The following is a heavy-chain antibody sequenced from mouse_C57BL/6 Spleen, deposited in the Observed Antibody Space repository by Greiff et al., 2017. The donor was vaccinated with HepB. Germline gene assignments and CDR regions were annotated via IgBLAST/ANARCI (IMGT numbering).Heavy chain of an antibody. CDR2: IDPSDSYT. J-gene: IGHJ2*01. V-gene: IGHV1-50*01. D-gene: IGHD2-4*01. CDR1: GYTFTSYW. Sequence: QVQLQQPGAELVKPGASVKLSCKASGYTFTSYWMQWVKQRPGQGLEWIGEIDPSDSYTNYNQKFKGKATLTVDTSSSTAYMQLSSLTSEDSAVYYCARDHDYDGWGDYFDYWGQGTTLTVSS. CDR3: ARDHDYDGWGDYFDY.